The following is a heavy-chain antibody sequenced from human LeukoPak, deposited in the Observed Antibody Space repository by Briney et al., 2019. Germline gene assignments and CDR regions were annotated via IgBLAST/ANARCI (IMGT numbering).Heavy chain of an antibody. CDR1: GFTFSNHG. V-gene: IGHV3-33*01. D-gene: IGHD3-10*01. Sequence: GGSLRLSCTTSGFTFSNHGLHWVRQAPGKGLEWMALIWYDGSKRYYADSVQGRFTISRDDSKNTLFLQMNSLRAEDTAVYYCARDLGNFGSGTSYYDYWGQGTLVTVSS. J-gene: IGHJ4*02. CDR2: IWYDGSKR. CDR3: ARDLGNFGSGTSYYDY.